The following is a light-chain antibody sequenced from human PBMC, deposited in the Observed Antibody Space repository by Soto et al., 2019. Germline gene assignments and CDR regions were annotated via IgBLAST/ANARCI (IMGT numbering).Light chain of an antibody. Sequence: QSALIQPPSVSGSPGQSVTISCTGTSSDVGSYDYVSWYQQHPGTVPKPMIYNVNTRPSGVPDRFSGSKSGNTASMTISGLQTEDEADYYCSSYTVINTAVFGGGTKLTVL. J-gene: IGLJ3*02. CDR2: NVN. V-gene: IGLV2-11*01. CDR1: SSDVGSYDY. CDR3: SSYTVINTAV.